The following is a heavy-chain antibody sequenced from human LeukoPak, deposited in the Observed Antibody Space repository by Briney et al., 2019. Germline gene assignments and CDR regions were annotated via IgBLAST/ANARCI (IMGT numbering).Heavy chain of an antibody. V-gene: IGHV3-30*04. Sequence: GGSLRLSCAASGFTFSSYAMHWVRQAPGKGLEWVGVISYDGSNKYYADSVKGRFTISRDNSKNTLYLQMNSLRAEDTAVYYCASSRDNFDYWGQGTLVTVSS. CDR3: ASSRDNFDY. CDR1: GFTFSSYA. J-gene: IGHJ4*02. CDR2: ISYDGSNK. D-gene: IGHD5-24*01.